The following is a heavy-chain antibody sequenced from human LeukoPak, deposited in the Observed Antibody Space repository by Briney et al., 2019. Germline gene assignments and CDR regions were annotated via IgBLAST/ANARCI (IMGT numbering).Heavy chain of an antibody. CDR3: ARVGGGGYCSDGTCYPTY. J-gene: IGHJ4*02. D-gene: IGHD2-15*01. CDR2: INTNTGNP. Sequence: ASAKVSCKASGYTFTNFAMNWVRQAPGQGLEWMGWINTNTGNPTYARDFTGRFVFSLDTSVRTAYLQIDSLRPEDTAVYYCARVGGGGYCSDGTCYPTYWGQGTLVTVSS. V-gene: IGHV7-4-1*01. CDR1: GYTFTNFA.